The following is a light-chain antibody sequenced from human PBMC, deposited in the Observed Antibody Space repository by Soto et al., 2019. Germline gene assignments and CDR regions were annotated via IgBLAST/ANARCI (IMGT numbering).Light chain of an antibody. J-gene: IGKJ1*01. CDR3: QQSHNWPWT. Sequence: EIVMTQSPATLSVSPGARATLSFRASQTVSSKLAWYQQKPGQAPRLLIYDASTRATGIPARFSCSGSGPEFTRTISSLQSEDFAVYYWQQSHNWPWTFGQGTNVEIQ. CDR1: QTVSSK. CDR2: DAS. V-gene: IGKV3-15*01.